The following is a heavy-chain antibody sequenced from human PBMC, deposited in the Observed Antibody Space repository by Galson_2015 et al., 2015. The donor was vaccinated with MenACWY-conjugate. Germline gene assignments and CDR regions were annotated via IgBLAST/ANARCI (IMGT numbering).Heavy chain of an antibody. CDR1: GFTFSSFG. Sequence: SLRLSCEASGFTFSSFGMYWVCQAPGKRPGWVAVISDDGSKKFYADSLKGRFTISRDNSKNTLYLQVDSLRPEDTALYYCAKEPFGSGPFDIWGRGTMVTVSS. CDR3: AKEPFGSGPFDI. D-gene: IGHD3-10*01. V-gene: IGHV3-30*18. CDR2: ISDDGSKK. J-gene: IGHJ3*02.